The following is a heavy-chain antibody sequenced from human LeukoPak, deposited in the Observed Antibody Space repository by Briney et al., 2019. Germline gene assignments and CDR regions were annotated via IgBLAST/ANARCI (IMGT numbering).Heavy chain of an antibody. CDR2: ILENGSNQ. CDR1: GFTFSNYI. Sequence: PGRSLILSCAASGFTFSNYIMHWVRQPPGPGLEWVAVILENGSNQYYADSAKGRFTISRDNSKNTLYLQMNSLRAEDTAIYYCAKMVGDYDSSGYFPPGALGFDYWGQGTLVTVSS. CDR3: AKMVGDYDSSGYFPPGALGFDY. V-gene: IGHV3-30*04. J-gene: IGHJ4*02. D-gene: IGHD3-22*01.